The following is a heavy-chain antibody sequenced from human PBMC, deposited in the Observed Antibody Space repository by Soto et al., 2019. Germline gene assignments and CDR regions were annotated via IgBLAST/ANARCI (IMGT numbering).Heavy chain of an antibody. CDR3: ARVSLAGATTADY. CDR1: GYTFTGYY. D-gene: IGHD1-26*01. J-gene: IGHJ4*02. CDR2: INPNSGGT. V-gene: IGHV1-2*02. Sequence: GASVKVSCKASGYTFTGYYMHCVRQAPGQGLEWMGWINPNSGGTNYAQKFQGRVTMTSDTSITTAYMELSRLTSDDTAVYYCARVSLAGATTADYWGQGTLVT.